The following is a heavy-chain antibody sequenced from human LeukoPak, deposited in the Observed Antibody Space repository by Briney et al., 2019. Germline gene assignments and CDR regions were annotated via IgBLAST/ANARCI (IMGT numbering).Heavy chain of an antibody. CDR1: GFTFSSYG. CDR2: IRYDGSNK. Sequence: GRSLRLSCAASGFTFSSYGMHWVRQAPGKGLEWVAFIRYDGSNKYYADSVKGRFTISRDNSKNTLYLQMNSLRAEDTAVYYCAKDRGYYYDSSGYQPPTFFDYWGQGTLVTVSS. J-gene: IGHJ4*02. CDR3: AKDRGYYYDSSGYQPPTFFDY. D-gene: IGHD3-22*01. V-gene: IGHV3-30*02.